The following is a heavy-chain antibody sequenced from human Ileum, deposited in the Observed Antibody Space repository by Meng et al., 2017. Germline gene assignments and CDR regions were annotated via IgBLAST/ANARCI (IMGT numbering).Heavy chain of an antibody. Sequence: VPLQGAGPGLVKPSGTLSLTCAVSGDSISTTNWWNWVRQPPGEGLEWIGEIYHSGLVNYNLSLKSRVTLSIDKSKNQFSFKLISVTAADTGVYYCAANSGKKMHSWGQGTLVTVSS. CDR2: IYHSGLV. V-gene: IGHV4-4*02. CDR1: GDSISTTNW. D-gene: IGHD4-23*01. CDR3: AANSGKKMHS. J-gene: IGHJ4*02.